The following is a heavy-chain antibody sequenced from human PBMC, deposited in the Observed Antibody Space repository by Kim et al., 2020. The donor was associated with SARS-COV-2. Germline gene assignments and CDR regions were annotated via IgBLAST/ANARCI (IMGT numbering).Heavy chain of an antibody. Sequence: SETLSLTCAVYGGSFSGYYWSWIRQPPGKGLEWIGEINHSGSTNYNPSLKSRVTISVDTSKNQFSLKLSSVTAADTAVYYCATLRGYGSGPIDYWGQGTLVTVSS. D-gene: IGHD3-10*01. CDR1: GGSFSGYY. CDR2: INHSGST. V-gene: IGHV4-34*01. J-gene: IGHJ4*02. CDR3: ATLRGYGSGPIDY.